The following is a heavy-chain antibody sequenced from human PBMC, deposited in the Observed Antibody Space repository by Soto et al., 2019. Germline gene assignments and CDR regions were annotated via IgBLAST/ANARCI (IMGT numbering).Heavy chain of an antibody. CDR3: AREGDGSGSYYRPLYYYYYYGMDV. D-gene: IGHD3-10*01. CDR1: GFTFSSYA. J-gene: IGHJ6*02. V-gene: IGHV3-30-3*01. CDR2: ISYDGSNK. Sequence: GGSLRLSCAASGFTFSSYAMHWVRQAPGKGLEWEAVISYDGSNKYYADSVKGRFTISRDNSKNTLYLQMNSLRAEDTAVYYCAREGDGSGSYYRPLYYYYYYGMDVWGQGTTVTVSS.